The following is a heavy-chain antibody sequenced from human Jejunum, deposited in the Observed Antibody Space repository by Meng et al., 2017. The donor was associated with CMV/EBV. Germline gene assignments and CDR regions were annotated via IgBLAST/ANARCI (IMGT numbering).Heavy chain of an antibody. CDR3: ARLFTTTFGHSFDI. V-gene: IGHV3-21*01. CDR2: ISSSSSYI. CDR1: GFTFSSYS. Sequence: SGFTFSSYSVNWVRQAPGKGLEWVSSISSSSSYIYYPDSVRGRFTISRDNAKNSLYMQMNSLRAEDTAVYYCARLFTTTFGHSFDIWGQGTMVTVSS. J-gene: IGHJ3*02. D-gene: IGHD1-14*01.